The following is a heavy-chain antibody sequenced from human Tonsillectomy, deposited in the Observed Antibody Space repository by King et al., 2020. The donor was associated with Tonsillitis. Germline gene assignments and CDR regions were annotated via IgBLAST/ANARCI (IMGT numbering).Heavy chain of an antibody. CDR2: ISGDGGST. CDR3: AKDLRGDSTGYPDY. J-gene: IGHJ4*02. D-gene: IGHD3-22*01. CDR1: GFTFDDYA. Sequence: QLVQSGGGVVQPGGSLRLSCAASGFTFDDYAMHWVRQAPGKGLEWVSLISGDGGSTYYADSVKGRFTISRENSKNSLYLRMNSLRTEDTALYYCAKDLRGDSTGYPDYWAREPWSPSPQ. V-gene: IGHV3-43*02.